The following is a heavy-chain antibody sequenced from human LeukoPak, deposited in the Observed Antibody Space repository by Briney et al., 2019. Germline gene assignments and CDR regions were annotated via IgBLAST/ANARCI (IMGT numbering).Heavy chain of an antibody. D-gene: IGHD3-9*01. CDR3: ARAPRDDILTGYYSYYGMDV. CDR2: IIPILGIA. CDR1: GGTFSSYA. Sequence: SVKVSCKASGGTFSSYAISWVRQAPGQGLEWMGRIIPILGIASHAQKFQGRVTITADKSTSTAYMELSSLRSEDTAVYYCARAPRDDILTGYYSYYGMDVWGQGTTVTVSS. J-gene: IGHJ6*02. V-gene: IGHV1-69*04.